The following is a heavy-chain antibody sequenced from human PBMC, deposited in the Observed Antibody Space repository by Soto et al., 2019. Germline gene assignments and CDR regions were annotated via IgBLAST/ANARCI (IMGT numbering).Heavy chain of an antibody. V-gene: IGHV3-23*01. Sequence: GGSLRLSCAASGFTFSSYAMSWFRQAPGKGLEWVSAISGSGGSTYYADSVKGRFTISRDNSKNTLYLQMNSLRAEDTAVYYCAKKSSGWYFHAPQYHFAYWGQGTLVPVSS. J-gene: IGHJ4*02. CDR2: ISGSGGST. CDR3: AKKSSGWYFHAPQYHFAY. CDR1: GFTFSSYA. D-gene: IGHD6-19*01.